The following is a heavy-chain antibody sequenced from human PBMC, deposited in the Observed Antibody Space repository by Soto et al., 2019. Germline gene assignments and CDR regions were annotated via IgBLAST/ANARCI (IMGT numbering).Heavy chain of an antibody. CDR3: ATGTPKRGYSYGRFDY. J-gene: IGHJ4*02. Sequence: ASMKVSCKVSGYTLTELSMHWVRQAPGKGLEWMGGFDPEDGETIYAQKFQGRVTMTEDTSTDTAYMELSSLRAEDTAVYYCATGTPKRGYSYGRFDYWGQGTLVTVSS. CDR2: FDPEDGET. V-gene: IGHV1-24*01. CDR1: GYTLTELS. D-gene: IGHD5-18*01.